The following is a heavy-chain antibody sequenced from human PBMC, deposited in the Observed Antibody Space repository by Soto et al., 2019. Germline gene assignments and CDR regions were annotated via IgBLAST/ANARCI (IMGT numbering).Heavy chain of an antibody. Sequence: GASVKVSCKASGYTSTSYGISWVRQAPGQGLEWMGWISAYNGNTNYAQKLQGRVTMTTDTSTSTAYMELRSLRSDDTAVYYCARGNYDYIWGSYRYTDFDYWGQGTLVTVSS. J-gene: IGHJ4*02. V-gene: IGHV1-18*01. CDR2: ISAYNGNT. CDR1: GYTSTSYG. D-gene: IGHD3-16*02. CDR3: ARGNYDYIWGSYRYTDFDY.